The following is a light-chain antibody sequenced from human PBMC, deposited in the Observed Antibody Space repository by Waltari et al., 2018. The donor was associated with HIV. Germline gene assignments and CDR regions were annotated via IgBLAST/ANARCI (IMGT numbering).Light chain of an antibody. CDR1: RRDVGGYKY. Sequence: QSALTQPASVSGSPGQSITMSCTGTRRDVGGYKYVSWYQQHPGKAPKLIIYEVSNRPSGVSNRFSGSKSGNTASLTISGLQAEDEADYYCSSYTSSSTVVFGGGTKLTVL. CDR3: SSYTSSSTVV. V-gene: IGLV2-14*01. J-gene: IGLJ2*01. CDR2: EVS.